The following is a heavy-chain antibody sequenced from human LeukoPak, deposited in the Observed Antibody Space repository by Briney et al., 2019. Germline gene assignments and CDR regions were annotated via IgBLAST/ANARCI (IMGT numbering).Heavy chain of an antibody. V-gene: IGHV4-31*03. CDR2: IYYSGNT. D-gene: IGHD3-10*01. CDR3: ARTSSGWFGELSGYGMDV. Sequence: PSQTLSLTCTVSGVTITSGGHYWSWIRQHPGKGLEWIGYIYYSGNTYYTPSLKIRLTISLDTSKNQFSLKLSSVTAADTAVYYCARTSSGWFGELSGYGMDVWGQGTTVTVSS. J-gene: IGHJ6*02. CDR1: GVTITSGGHY.